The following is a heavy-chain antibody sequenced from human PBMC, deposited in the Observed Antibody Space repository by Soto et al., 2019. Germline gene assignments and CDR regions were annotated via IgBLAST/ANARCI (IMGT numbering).Heavy chain of an antibody. D-gene: IGHD3-10*01. J-gene: IGHJ5*02. CDR3: ARDIRYYGSGSYYNYGLGPWDWFDP. CDR2: ISYDGSNK. Sequence: PGGSLRLSCAASGFTFSSYAMHWVRQAPGKGLGWVAVISYDGSNKYYADSVKGRFTISRDNSKNTLYLQMNSLRAEDTAVYYCARDIRYYGSGSYYNYGLGPWDWFDPWGQGTLVTVSS. V-gene: IGHV3-30-3*01. CDR1: GFTFSSYA.